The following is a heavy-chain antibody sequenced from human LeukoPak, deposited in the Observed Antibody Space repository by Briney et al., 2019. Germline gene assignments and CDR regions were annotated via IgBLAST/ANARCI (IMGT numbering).Heavy chain of an antibody. V-gene: IGHV4-39*02. CDR2: IYYSGST. J-gene: IGHJ3*02. Sequence: SETLSLTCTVSGGSISSYYWGWIRQPPGKGLEWIGSIYYSGSTYYNPSLKSRVTISVDTSKNQFSLQLNSVTPEDTAVYYCARDLLVVAATLGEGKTDDAFDIWGQGTMVTVSS. CDR3: ARDLLVVAATLGEGKTDDAFDI. CDR1: GGSISSYY. D-gene: IGHD2-15*01.